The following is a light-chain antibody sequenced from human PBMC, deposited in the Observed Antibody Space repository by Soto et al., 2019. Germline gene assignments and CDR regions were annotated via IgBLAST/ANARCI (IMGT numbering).Light chain of an antibody. V-gene: IGKV1-5*03. CDR3: QQYNTYPWT. Sequence: DIQMTQSPSTLSGSVGDRVTITCRASQTISSWLAWYQQKPGKAPKLLIYKASSLQTGAPSRFSGSGVGTDFTLTISSLQPDDFATYYCQQYNTYPWTFGQGTKVDIK. CDR1: QTISSW. J-gene: IGKJ1*01. CDR2: KAS.